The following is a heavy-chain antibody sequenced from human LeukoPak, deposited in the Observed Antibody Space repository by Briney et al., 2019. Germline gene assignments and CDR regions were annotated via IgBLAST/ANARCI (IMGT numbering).Heavy chain of an antibody. D-gene: IGHD3-22*01. CDR1: GFTFDDYA. CDR2: ISWNSGSI. Sequence: GGSLRLSCAASGFTFDDYAMHWVRQAPGKGLEWVSGISWNSGSIGYADSVKGRFTISRDNAKNSLYLQMNSLRAEDTALYYCAKAQSSGYYYTFDCWGQGTLVTVSS. V-gene: IGHV3-9*01. CDR3: AKAQSSGYYYTFDC. J-gene: IGHJ4*02.